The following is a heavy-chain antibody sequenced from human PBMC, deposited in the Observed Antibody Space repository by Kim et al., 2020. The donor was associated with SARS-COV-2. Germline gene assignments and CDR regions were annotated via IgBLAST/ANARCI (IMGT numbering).Heavy chain of an antibody. J-gene: IGHJ4*02. CDR2: IYYSGST. CDR1: GGSISSSSYY. Sequence: SETLSLTCTVSGGSISSSSYYWGWIRQPPGKGLEWIGSIYYSGSTYYNPSLKSRVTISVDTSKNQFSLKLSSVTAADTAVYYCASTWIQLWFGLDYWGQGTLVTVSS. D-gene: IGHD5-18*01. V-gene: IGHV4-39*01. CDR3: ASTWIQLWFGLDY.